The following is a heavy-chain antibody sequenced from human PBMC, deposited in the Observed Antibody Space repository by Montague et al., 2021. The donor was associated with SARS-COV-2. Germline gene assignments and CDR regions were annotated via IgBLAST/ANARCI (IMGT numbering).Heavy chain of an antibody. J-gene: IGHJ4*02. CDR2: IKEDGSVQ. Sequence: SLRLSCAASGFTFSSQWMSWVRQAPGKGLEWVANIKEDGSVQQYADSVKGRFTISRDNAKNSLLLQMNSLRVEDTAVYYCSSGDFFDYWGQGTLVTVSS. V-gene: IGHV3-7*01. CDR1: GFTFSSQW. CDR3: SSGDFFDY. D-gene: IGHD3-16*01.